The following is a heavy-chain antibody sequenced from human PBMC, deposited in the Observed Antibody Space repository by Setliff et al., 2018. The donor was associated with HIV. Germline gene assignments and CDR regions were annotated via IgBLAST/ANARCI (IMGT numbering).Heavy chain of an antibody. CDR1: GGSFSGFY. CDR3: ARATYGSRAGTGLYFDS. J-gene: IGHJ4*02. Sequence: SETLSLTCGISGGSFSGFYWAWIRQPPGRGLEWIGEINYSGRTNKNPSLKSRVTISADTSRTQFSLNLISVTAADTAVYYCARATYGSRAGTGLYFDSWGQGALVTVSS. V-gene: IGHV4-34*01. CDR2: INYSGRT. D-gene: IGHD6-6*01.